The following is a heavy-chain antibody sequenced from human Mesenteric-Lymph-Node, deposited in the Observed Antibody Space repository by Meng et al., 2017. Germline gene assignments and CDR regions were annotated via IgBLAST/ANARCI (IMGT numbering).Heavy chain of an antibody. CDR1: GGSVSSGSHY. CDR3: ARGRTAYSSSWYGFWYFDL. D-gene: IGHD6-13*01. J-gene: IGHJ2*01. V-gene: IGHV4-61*02. CDR2: IYTSGST. Sequence: SETLSLTCIVSGGSVSSGSHYWSWIRQPAGKGLEWIGRIYTSGSTNYNPSLQSRVTISADTSKNQFSLKLSSVTAADTAVYYCARGRTAYSSSWYGFWYFDLWGRGTLVTVSS.